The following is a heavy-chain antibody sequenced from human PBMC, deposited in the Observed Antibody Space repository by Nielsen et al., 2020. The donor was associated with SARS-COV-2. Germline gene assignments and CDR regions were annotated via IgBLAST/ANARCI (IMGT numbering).Heavy chain of an antibody. Sequence: GESLKISCKGSGYSFTSYWIGWVRQMPGKGLEWMGIIYPGDSDTRYSLSFQGQVTISADKSISTAYLQWSSLKASDTAMYYCARHRYCSSTSCYSSFDYWGQGTLVTVSS. CDR2: IYPGDSDT. CDR3: ARHRYCSSTSCYSSFDY. J-gene: IGHJ4*02. V-gene: IGHV5-51*01. D-gene: IGHD2-2*02. CDR1: GYSFTSYW.